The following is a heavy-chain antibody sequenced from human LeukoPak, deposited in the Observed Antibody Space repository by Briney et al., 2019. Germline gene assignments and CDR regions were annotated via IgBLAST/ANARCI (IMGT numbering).Heavy chain of an antibody. CDR3: ARDGPSGSYYGYYYYYMDV. CDR1: GFTFSSYG. V-gene: IGHV3-30*02. CDR2: IRYDGSNK. Sequence: PGGSLRLSCAASGFTFSSYGMHWVRQAPGKGLEWVAFIRYDGSNKYYADSVKGRFTISRDNSKNTLYLQMNSLRAEDTAVYYCARDGPSGSYYGYYYYYMDVWGKGTTVTVSS. J-gene: IGHJ6*03. D-gene: IGHD1-26*01.